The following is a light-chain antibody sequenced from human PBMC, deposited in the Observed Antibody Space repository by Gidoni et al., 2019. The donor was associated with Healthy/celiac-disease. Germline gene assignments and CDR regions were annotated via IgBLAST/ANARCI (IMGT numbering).Light chain of an antibody. Sequence: DIQMTQSPATLSASGGDRVTLTCGASQSISSYLNWYQQKPRNAPKILLYAASRWKSGVPPRLCGSGAGTAFFLTISSLQPADFATYYCQQRYSTLYTFGQGTKLEIK. J-gene: IGKJ2*01. CDR1: QSISSY. V-gene: IGKV1-39*01. CDR3: QQRYSTLYT. CDR2: AAS.